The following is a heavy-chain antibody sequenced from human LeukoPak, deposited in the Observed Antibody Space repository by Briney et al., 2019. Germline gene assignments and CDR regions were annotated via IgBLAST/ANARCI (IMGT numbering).Heavy chain of an antibody. Sequence: GGSLRLSCAASGFTFSSYSMNWVRQAPGKGLEWASYISSSSSTIYYADSVKGRFTISRDNAKNSLYLQMNSLRDEDTAVYYCARDESITADYYGMDVWGQGTTVTVSS. CDR2: ISSSSSTI. CDR3: ARDESITADYYGMDV. V-gene: IGHV3-48*02. D-gene: IGHD1-20*01. J-gene: IGHJ6*02. CDR1: GFTFSSYS.